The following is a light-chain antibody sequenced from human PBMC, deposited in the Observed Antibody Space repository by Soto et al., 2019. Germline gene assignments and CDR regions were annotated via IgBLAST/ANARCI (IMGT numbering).Light chain of an antibody. J-gene: IGKJ2*01. V-gene: IGKV3-15*01. CDR1: QSVSSSY. Sequence: EIALTQSPDTLSVSPGEIAALSCRAIQSVSSSYLAWYQQKPGQAPSLFIFGASVRATGVPDRFSGSGSGTEFTLSISNLQSEDSAVYYCQQYESWPPLFTFGQGTKVDIK. CDR3: QQYESWPPLFT. CDR2: GAS.